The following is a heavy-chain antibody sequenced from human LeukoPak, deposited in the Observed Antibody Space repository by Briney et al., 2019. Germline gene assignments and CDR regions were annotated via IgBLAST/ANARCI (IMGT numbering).Heavy chain of an antibody. CDR3: AREGSSSRSVGWFDP. V-gene: IGHV1-18*01. D-gene: IGHD6-13*01. J-gene: IGHJ5*02. Sequence: ASVTVSCKASGYTFTSYGISWVRQAPGQGLEWMGWISAYNGNTNYAQKLQGRVTMTTDTSTSTAYMELRSLRSDDTAVYYCAREGSSSRSVGWFDPWGQGTLVTVSS. CDR2: ISAYNGNT. CDR1: GYTFTSYG.